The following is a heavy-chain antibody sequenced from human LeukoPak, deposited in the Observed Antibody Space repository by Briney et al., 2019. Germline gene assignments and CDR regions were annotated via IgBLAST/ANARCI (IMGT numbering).Heavy chain of an antibody. V-gene: IGHV1-18*01. CDR3: ARVPACCSSISHDLDY. J-gene: IGHJ4*02. CDR1: GYTFTSYS. D-gene: IGHD2-2*01. CDR2: ISGFNGNT. Sequence: ASVKVSCKASGYTFTSYSISWVRQAPGQGLEWMGWISGFNGNTNYAQKLQGRVTVTTDTSTSTAYMELRSLRSDDTAVYYCARVPACCSSISHDLDYWGQGTLVTVSS.